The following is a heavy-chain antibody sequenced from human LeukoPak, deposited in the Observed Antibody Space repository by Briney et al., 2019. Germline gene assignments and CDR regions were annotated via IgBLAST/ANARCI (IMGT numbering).Heavy chain of an antibody. V-gene: IGHV3-21*01. CDR3: ARGRYRVYYYYGMDV. J-gene: IGHJ6*02. CDR1: GFTFSSYS. CDR2: ISSSSSYI. D-gene: IGHD1-26*01. Sequence: PGGSLRLSCAASGFTFSSYSMNWVRQAPGKGLEWVSSISSSSSYIYYADSVKGRFTISRDNAKNSLYLQMNSLRAEDTAVYYCARGRYRVYYYYGMDVWGQGTTVTVSS.